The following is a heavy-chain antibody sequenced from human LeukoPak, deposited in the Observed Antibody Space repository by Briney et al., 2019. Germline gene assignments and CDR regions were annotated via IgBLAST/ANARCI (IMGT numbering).Heavy chain of an antibody. D-gene: IGHD3-22*01. CDR2: ISYDGSNK. CDR1: GFTFSSYG. Sequence: GSLRLSCAASGFTFSSYGMHWVCQAPGKGLEWVAVISYDGSNKYYADSVKGRFTISRDNSKNTLYLQMNSLRAEDTAVYYCAKLFYYYDSSGYPAHDAFDIWGNGTIVSVSS. J-gene: IGHJ3*02. V-gene: IGHV3-30*18. CDR3: AKLFYYYDSSGYPAHDAFDI.